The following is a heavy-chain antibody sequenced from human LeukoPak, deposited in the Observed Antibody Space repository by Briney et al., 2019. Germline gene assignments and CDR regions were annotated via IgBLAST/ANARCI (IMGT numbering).Heavy chain of an antibody. D-gene: IGHD4-17*01. Sequence: GGSLRLSCAASEFTFTTYGMHWVRQAPGKGLEWVAVISYDGSNKYYADSVKGRFTISRDNSKNTLYLQMNSLRAEDTAVYYCGRGDYGAYGYFQHWGQGTLVTVSS. J-gene: IGHJ1*01. CDR2: ISYDGSNK. CDR1: EFTFTTYG. CDR3: GRGDYGAYGYFQH. V-gene: IGHV3-30*03.